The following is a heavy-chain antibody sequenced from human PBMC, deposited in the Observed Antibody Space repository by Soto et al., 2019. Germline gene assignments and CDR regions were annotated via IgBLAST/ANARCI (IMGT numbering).Heavy chain of an antibody. CDR2: IYYSGST. CDR1: GGSISSSSYY. J-gene: IGHJ5*02. D-gene: IGHD6-13*01. Sequence: SETLSLTCTVSGGSISSSSYYWGWIRQPPGKGLEWIGSIYYSGSTYYNPSLESRVTISVDTSKNQFSLKLSSVTAADTAVYYCARHSSSWYVPWGWFDPWGQGTLVTVSS. V-gene: IGHV4-39*01. CDR3: ARHSSSWYVPWGWFDP.